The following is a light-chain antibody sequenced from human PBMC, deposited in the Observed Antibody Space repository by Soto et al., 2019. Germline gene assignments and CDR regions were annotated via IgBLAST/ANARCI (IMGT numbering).Light chain of an antibody. Sequence: DIVMTQSPLSLPVTPGEPASISCRSSQSLLHSNGYNYLDWNLQKPGQSPQLLIYLGSNRASGVPDRFSGSVSGTDFTLKISRVEAEDVGVYYCMQALQTPYTFGQGTKLEIK. CDR1: QSLLHSNGYNY. CDR3: MQALQTPYT. V-gene: IGKV2-28*01. J-gene: IGKJ2*01. CDR2: LGS.